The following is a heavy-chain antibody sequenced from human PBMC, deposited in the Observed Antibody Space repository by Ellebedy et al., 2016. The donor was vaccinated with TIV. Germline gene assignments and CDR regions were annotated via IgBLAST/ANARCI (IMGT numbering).Heavy chain of an antibody. CDR1: GFTFDDYT. J-gene: IGHJ4*02. CDR3: ARATYCGDDCYSGLTAY. Sequence: GESLKISCSASGFTFDDYTMHWVRQPPGKGLEWVSLISSNGAKTYYGDSVKGRFTISRDNSKKSLYLQMYSLKTDDTALYYCARATYCGDDCYSGLTAYWGQGTLVTVSS. V-gene: IGHV3-43*01. D-gene: IGHD2-21*02. CDR2: ISSNGAKT.